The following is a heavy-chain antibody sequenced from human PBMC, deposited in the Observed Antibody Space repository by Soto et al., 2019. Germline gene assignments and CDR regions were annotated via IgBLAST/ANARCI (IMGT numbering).Heavy chain of an antibody. CDR1: GGTFSSYA. Sequence: SVKVSCKASGGTFSSYAISWVRQAPGQGLEWMGGIIPIFGTANYAQKFQGRVTITADESTSTAYMELSSLRSEDTAVYYCARTPPYYYDSSGYLYYFDYWGQGTLVTVSS. CDR2: IIPIFGTA. V-gene: IGHV1-69*13. D-gene: IGHD3-22*01. J-gene: IGHJ4*02. CDR3: ARTPPYYYDSSGYLYYFDY.